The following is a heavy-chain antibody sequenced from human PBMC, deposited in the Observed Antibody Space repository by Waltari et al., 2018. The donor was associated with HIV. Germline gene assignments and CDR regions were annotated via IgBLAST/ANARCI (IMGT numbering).Heavy chain of an antibody. V-gene: IGHV3-9*01. CDR3: VKDGAGASTFDNWFDP. CDR2: ISWNSGTI. CDR1: GFTFDDFA. Sequence: EVQLVESGGGLVQPGRSLRLSCAASGFTFDDFAMHWVRQAPGKGLEWVSGISWNSGTIGYVDSVKGRFTISRDNAKNSLYLQMNSLRAEDTALYYCVKDGAGASTFDNWFDPWGQGTLVTVSS. D-gene: IGHD1-26*01. J-gene: IGHJ5*02.